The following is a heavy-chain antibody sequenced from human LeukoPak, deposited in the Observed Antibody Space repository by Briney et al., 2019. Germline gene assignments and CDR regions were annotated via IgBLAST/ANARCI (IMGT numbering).Heavy chain of an antibody. Sequence: AGSLTVSCAASGFTFSSYWMHWVRQGPGKGLVWVSRINSDGSSTSNADSVKGRFTISRDNAKNTLYLQMNSLRAEDTAVYYCARWASVAAQELDHWGQGTLVSVSS. CDR3: ARWASVAAQELDH. CDR1: GFTFSSYW. J-gene: IGHJ4*02. V-gene: IGHV3-74*01. D-gene: IGHD2-15*01. CDR2: INSDGSST.